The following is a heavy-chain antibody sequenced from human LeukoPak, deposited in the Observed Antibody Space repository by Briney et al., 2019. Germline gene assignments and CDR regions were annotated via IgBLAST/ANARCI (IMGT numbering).Heavy chain of an antibody. D-gene: IGHD2-21*02. CDR3: ARAKTHIVVVTPWYYYGMDV. CDR2: IIPIFGTA. V-gene: IGHV1-69*13. CDR1: GGTFSSYA. Sequence: ASVKVSCKASGGTFSSYAISWVRQAPGQGLEWMGGIIPIFGTANYAQKFQGRVTITADESTSTAYMELSSLRSEDTAVYYCARAKTHIVVVTPWYYYGMDVWGQGTTGTVSS. J-gene: IGHJ6*02.